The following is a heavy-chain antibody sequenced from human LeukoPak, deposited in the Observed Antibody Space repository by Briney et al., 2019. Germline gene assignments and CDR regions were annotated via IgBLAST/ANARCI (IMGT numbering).Heavy chain of an antibody. CDR3: ARELLWFGESGFDP. Sequence: PSETLSLTCTVSGGSISSYYWSWIRQPPGKGLEWIGYISYSGSTNYNPSLKSRVTISVDTSKNQFSLKLSSVTAADTAVYYCARELLWFGESGFDPWGQGTLVTVSS. D-gene: IGHD3-10*01. CDR2: ISYSGST. CDR1: GGSISSYY. V-gene: IGHV4-59*12. J-gene: IGHJ5*02.